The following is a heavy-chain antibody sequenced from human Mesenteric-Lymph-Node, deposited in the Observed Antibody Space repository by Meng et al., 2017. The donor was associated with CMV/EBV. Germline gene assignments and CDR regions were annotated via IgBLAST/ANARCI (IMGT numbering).Heavy chain of an antibody. J-gene: IGHJ4*02. Sequence: SETLSLTCTVSGYSISSGYYWGWIRQPPGKGLELIGSIYHSGSTYYNPSLKSRVTISVDTSKNQFSLKLSSVTAAVTAVYYCARALADYSNDYWGQGTLVTVSS. V-gene: IGHV4-38-2*02. D-gene: IGHD4-11*01. CDR1: GYSISSGYY. CDR2: IYHSGST. CDR3: ARALADYSNDY.